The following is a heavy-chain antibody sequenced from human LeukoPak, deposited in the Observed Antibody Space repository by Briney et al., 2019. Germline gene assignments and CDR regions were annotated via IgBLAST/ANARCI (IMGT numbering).Heavy chain of an antibody. CDR3: ARGSGGSYYFDY. J-gene: IGHJ4*02. D-gene: IGHD3-16*01. CDR1: GYTFTSYY. Sequence: ASVKVSCKASGYTFTSYYMHWVRQAPGQGLEWMGIINPSGGSTSYAQKFQGRVTITRDTSASTAYMELSSVRSEDTAVYYCARGSGGSYYFDYWGQGTLVTVSS. V-gene: IGHV1-46*01. CDR2: INPSGGST.